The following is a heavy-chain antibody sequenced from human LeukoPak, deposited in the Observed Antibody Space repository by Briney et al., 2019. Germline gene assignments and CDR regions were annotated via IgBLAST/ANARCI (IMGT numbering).Heavy chain of an antibody. D-gene: IGHD2-8*02. CDR3: ARVLTGSWDWFDP. J-gene: IGHJ5*02. Sequence: PGGSLRLSCAASKFSFSSYWMHWVRQAPGKGLVWVSRINSDGSRTNYADSVKGRFTISRDNAKNTLYVQMSSLRAEDTAVYYCARVLTGSWDWFDPWGQGTLVTVSS. V-gene: IGHV3-74*01. CDR1: KFSFSSYW. CDR2: INSDGSRT.